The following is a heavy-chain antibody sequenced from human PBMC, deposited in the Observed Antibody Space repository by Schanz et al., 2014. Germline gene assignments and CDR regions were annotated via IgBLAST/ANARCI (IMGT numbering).Heavy chain of an antibody. CDR2: IYYSGSS. D-gene: IGHD2-8*02. CDR3: ARDSLRGATGGYGMDV. V-gene: IGHV4-59*12. J-gene: IGHJ6*02. Sequence: QVQLQESGPGLLKPSETLSLTCGVFGGSFSGYYWSWIRQPPGKGLEWIGYIYYSGSSDYNPSLKTRVTISVDKSKNQFSLKVRSVTAADTAVYYCARDSLRGATGGYGMDVWGQGTTVTVSS. CDR1: GGSFSGYY.